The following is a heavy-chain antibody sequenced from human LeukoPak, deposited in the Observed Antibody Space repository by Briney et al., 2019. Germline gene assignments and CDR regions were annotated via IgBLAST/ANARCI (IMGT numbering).Heavy chain of an antibody. D-gene: IGHD2-15*01. J-gene: IGHJ6*03. Sequence: PGGSLRLSCAASGFSFSSHWVHWVRHAPGKGLVWVSRINSDGSSTSYADSVKGRFTISRDNAKNTPYLQMNSLRAEDTAVYYCARGVRILNYYMDVWGKGTTVTISS. V-gene: IGHV3-74*01. CDR3: ARGVRILNYYMDV. CDR1: GFSFSSHW. CDR2: INSDGSST.